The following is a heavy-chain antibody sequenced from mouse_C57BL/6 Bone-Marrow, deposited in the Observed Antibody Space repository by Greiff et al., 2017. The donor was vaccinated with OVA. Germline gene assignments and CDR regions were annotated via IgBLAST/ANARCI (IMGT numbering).Heavy chain of an antibody. V-gene: IGHV1-61*01. CDR3: AREGEKNYYGSSYVEGF. D-gene: IGHD1-1*01. J-gene: IGHJ2*01. CDR1: GYTFTSYW. CDR2: IYPSDSET. Sequence: QVQLQQPGAELVRPGSSVKLSCKASGYTFTSYWMDWVKQRPGQGLEWIGNIYPSDSETHYNQKFKDKATLTVDKSSSTAYMQLSSLTSEDSAVYYCAREGEKNYYGSSYVEGFWGQGTTLTVSS.